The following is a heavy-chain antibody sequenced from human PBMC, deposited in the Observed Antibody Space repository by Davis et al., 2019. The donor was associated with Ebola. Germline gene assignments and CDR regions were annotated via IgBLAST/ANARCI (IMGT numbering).Heavy chain of an antibody. V-gene: IGHV3-7*03. D-gene: IGHD2-15*01. J-gene: IGHJ6*02. CDR3: ARERVSCGGGSCYYSGLDV. CDR2: IKEDGSEK. Sequence: GGSLRLSCAASGFTFSSYGMSWVRQAPGKGLEWVANIKEDGSEKFYVDSLKGRFAISRDNAKNSLYLQINSLGVEDTAVYYCARERVSCGGGSCYYSGLDVWGQGTTVTVSS. CDR1: GFTFSSYG.